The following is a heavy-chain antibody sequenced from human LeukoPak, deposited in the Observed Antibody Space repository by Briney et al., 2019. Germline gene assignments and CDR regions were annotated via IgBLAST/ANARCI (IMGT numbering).Heavy chain of an antibody. Sequence: GASVKVSCRASGGTFSSYAISWVRQAPRQGLEWMGGIIPIFGTANYAQKFQGRVTITADEPTSTAYMELSSLRSEDAAVYYCARGHYCGDYTFDYWGQGTLVTVSS. D-gene: IGHD4-17*01. J-gene: IGHJ4*02. CDR2: IIPIFGTA. CDR3: ARGHYCGDYTFDY. CDR1: GGTFSSYA. V-gene: IGHV1-69*01.